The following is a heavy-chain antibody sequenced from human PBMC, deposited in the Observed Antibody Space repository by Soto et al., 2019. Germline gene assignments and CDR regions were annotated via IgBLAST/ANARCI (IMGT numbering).Heavy chain of an antibody. CDR3: ARCFSGNYPSRPEEQYYFDS. Sequence: SETLSLTCTVSGDSIRSYYCSWIRQPPGKGLEWIGYIYYSGYTSYNPSLKSRVTISVDTSKNQFSLKLNSVTAADTAVYYCARCFSGNYPSRPEEQYYFDSCGQGTLVTVSS. V-gene: IGHV4-59*01. CDR2: IYYSGYT. J-gene: IGHJ4*02. D-gene: IGHD1-26*01. CDR1: GDSIRSYY.